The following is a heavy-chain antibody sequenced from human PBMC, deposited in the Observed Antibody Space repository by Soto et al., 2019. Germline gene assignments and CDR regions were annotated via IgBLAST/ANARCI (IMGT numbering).Heavy chain of an antibody. J-gene: IGHJ4*02. CDR2: IRSKTDGGTT. CDR3: STAPISL. CDR1: GFTFSNVW. V-gene: IGHV3-15*01. Sequence: GGSLRLSCVVSGFTFSNVWMSWVRQAPGKGLEWVGRIRSKTDGGTTNYAAPVKGRFTISRDDSKNTLYLQMNSLKTEDTAVYFCSTAPISLWGQGTLVTVSS.